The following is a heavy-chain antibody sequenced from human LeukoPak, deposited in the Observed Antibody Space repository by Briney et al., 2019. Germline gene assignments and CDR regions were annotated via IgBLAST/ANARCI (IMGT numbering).Heavy chain of an antibody. CDR1: GGSISGDSYY. D-gene: IGHD5-12*01. CDR2: IYNSGST. J-gene: IGHJ4*02. Sequence: RSETLSLTCTVSGGSISGDSYYWGWIRQPPGKGLEWIGNIYNSGSTYYNPSLKSRVTISVDTSKNQFSLKLSSVTAADTAVYYCARGRGYSGYDFGYWGQGTLVTVSS. CDR3: ARGRGYSGYDFGY. V-gene: IGHV4-39*07.